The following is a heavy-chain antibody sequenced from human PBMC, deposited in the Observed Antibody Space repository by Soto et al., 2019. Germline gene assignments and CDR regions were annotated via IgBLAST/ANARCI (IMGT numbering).Heavy chain of an antibody. J-gene: IGHJ6*02. Sequence: PGESLKISCKGSGYSFTSYWIGWVRQMPGKGLEWMGIIYPGDSDTRYSPSFQGQVTISADKSISTAYLQWSSLKASDTAMYYCARDLAYCGGGCREFDGFDVWGQVTAVTVS. CDR2: IYPGDSDT. CDR3: ARDLAYCGGGCREFDGFDV. D-gene: IGHD2-21*02. V-gene: IGHV5-51*01. CDR1: GYSFTSYW.